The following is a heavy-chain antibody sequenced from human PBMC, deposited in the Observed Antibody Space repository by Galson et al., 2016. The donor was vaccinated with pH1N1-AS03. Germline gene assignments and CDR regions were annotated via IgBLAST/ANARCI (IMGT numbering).Heavy chain of an antibody. CDR3: AKDRSSWPPGWGSVDT. V-gene: IGHV1-2*02. CDR1: GYTFTGNY. D-gene: IGHD6-13*01. J-gene: IGHJ5*02. Sequence: SVKVSCKASGYTFTGNYLHWVRQAPGQGLEWVGWINPNSGDTSYAQKFQGRVTMTRDTSISAAFLELSRLRSDDTAVYYCAKDRSSWPPGWGSVDTWGQGTLVTVSS. CDR2: INPNSGDT.